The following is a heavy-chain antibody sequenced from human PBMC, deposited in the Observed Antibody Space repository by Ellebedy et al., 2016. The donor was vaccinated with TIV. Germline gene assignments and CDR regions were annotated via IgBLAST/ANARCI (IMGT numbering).Heavy chain of an antibody. V-gene: IGHV4-34*01. Sequence: ESLKISCAVYGWSFSGYYWSWIRQPPRKGLEWIGEINHSGSTNYNPSLKSRVTMSVDTSKNQFSLKLSSVTAVDTATYYCARIKEERGYYYYYGMDVWGQGTTVTVSS. D-gene: IGHD1-26*01. J-gene: IGHJ6*02. CDR2: INHSGST. CDR1: GWSFSGYY. CDR3: ARIKEERGYYYYYGMDV.